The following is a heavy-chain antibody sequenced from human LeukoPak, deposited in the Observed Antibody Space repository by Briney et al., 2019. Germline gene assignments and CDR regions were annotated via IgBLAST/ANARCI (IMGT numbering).Heavy chain of an antibody. V-gene: IGHV4-39*01. J-gene: IGHJ5*02. CDR2: IYYTGST. CDR1: GGSITNTKYY. D-gene: IGHD4-11*01. CDR3: ASKRERLQYVRSGKNWFDP. Sequence: PSETLSLTCTLSGGSITNTKYYWGWIRQPPGKGLEWIGSIYYTGSTYYNPSLKSRVTISVDTSKNQFSLKLSSVTAADTAVYYCASKRERLQYVRSGKNWFDPWGQGTLVTVSS.